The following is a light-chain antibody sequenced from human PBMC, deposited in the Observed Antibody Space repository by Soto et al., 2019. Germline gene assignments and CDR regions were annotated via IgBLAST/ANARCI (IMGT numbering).Light chain of an antibody. J-gene: IGLJ2*01. CDR1: SGHSSYA. Sequence: QLVLTQSPSASASLGDSVKLTCTLSSGHSSYAIAWHQQQPETGPRYLMKLNSDGSHNKGDGIPDRFSGSSSGAERYLTISSLQSEDEADYYCQTWGTGFSVVFGGGTKLTVL. V-gene: IGLV4-69*01. CDR3: QTWGTGFSVV. CDR2: LNSDGSH.